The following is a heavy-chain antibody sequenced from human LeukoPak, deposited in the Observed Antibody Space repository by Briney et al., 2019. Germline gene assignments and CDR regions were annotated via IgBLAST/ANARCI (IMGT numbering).Heavy chain of an antibody. D-gene: IGHD3-22*01. CDR1: GFTVSSNY. CDR3: ARDLPYYYDSSGYSSDAFDI. Sequence: SGGSLRLSCAASGFTVSSNYMSWVRQAPGKGLEWVSVIYSGGSTYYADSVKGRFTISRDNSKNTLYLQMNSLRAEDTAVYYCARDLPYYYDSSGYSSDAFDIWGQGTTVTVSS. V-gene: IGHV3-66*01. CDR2: IYSGGST. J-gene: IGHJ3*02.